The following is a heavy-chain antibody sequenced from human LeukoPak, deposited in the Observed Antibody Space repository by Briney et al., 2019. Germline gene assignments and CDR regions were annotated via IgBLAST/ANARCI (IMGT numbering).Heavy chain of an antibody. J-gene: IGHJ4*02. CDR3: ARIGENYYEYYFDY. Sequence: SETLSLTCTVSGGSISSYYWSWMRQPAGKGVEWIGRIYTSGSTHYNPPLKSRVTLSVDTSKNQFSLKLTSVTAADTAVYYCARIGENYYEYYFDYWGQGTLVTVSS. CDR2: IYTSGST. CDR1: GGSISSYY. D-gene: IGHD1-26*01. V-gene: IGHV4-4*07.